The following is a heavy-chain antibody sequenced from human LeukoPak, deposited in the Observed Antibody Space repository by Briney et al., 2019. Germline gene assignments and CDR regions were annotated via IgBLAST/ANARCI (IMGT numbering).Heavy chain of an antibody. CDR3: VRRYCSSTSCPIDY. CDR1: GFTFSHYG. CDR2: IWYHGSEK. Sequence: GGSLRLSCAASGFTFSHYGMHWVRQAPGKGLEWVAIIWYHGSEKYYADSVKGRFTISKDNSKNTLYLQMNSLRVEDTAVYYCVRRYCSSTSCPIDYWGQGTLVTVSS. J-gene: IGHJ4*02. V-gene: IGHV3-33*01. D-gene: IGHD2-2*01.